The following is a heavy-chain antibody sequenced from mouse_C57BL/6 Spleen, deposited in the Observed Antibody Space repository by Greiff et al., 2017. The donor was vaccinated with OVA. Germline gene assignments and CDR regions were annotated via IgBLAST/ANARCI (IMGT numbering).Heavy chain of an antibody. CDR3: ARDGTTVPFAY. J-gene: IGHJ3*01. V-gene: IGHV5-4*01. CDR1: GFTFSSYA. D-gene: IGHD1-1*01. Sequence: EVKLMESGGGLVKPGGSLKLSCAASGFTFSSYAMSWVRQTPEKRLEWVATISDGGSYTYYPDNVKGRFTISRDNAKNNLYLQMSHLKSEDTAMYYCARDGTTVPFAYWGQGTLVTVSA. CDR2: ISDGGSYT.